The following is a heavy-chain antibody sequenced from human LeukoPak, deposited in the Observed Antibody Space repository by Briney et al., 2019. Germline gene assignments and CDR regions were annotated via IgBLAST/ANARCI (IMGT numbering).Heavy chain of an antibody. CDR3: ARGQDIVVVPAAYAFDI. V-gene: IGHV1-69*05. D-gene: IGHD2-2*01. CDR1: EGTFSSYA. Sequence: EASVKVSCKASEGTFSSYAISWVRQAPGQGLEWMGGIIPIFGTANYAQKFQGRVTITTDESTSTAYMELSSLRSEDTAVYYCARGQDIVVVPAAYAFDIWGQGTMVTVSS. J-gene: IGHJ3*02. CDR2: IIPIFGTA.